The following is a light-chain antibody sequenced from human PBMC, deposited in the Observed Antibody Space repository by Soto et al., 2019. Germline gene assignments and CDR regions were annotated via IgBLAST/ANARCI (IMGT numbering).Light chain of an antibody. Sequence: EIVMTQSPATLSVSPGERATLSCRASQSVSSNLAWYQQKPGQAPRLLIYGASTRATGIPARFSGSGSGTEFTLTISSLQSEDFAVNYCQQYNNWPFTFGPGTNVDI. CDR1: QSVSSN. V-gene: IGKV3D-15*01. J-gene: IGKJ3*01. CDR2: GAS. CDR3: QQYNNWPFT.